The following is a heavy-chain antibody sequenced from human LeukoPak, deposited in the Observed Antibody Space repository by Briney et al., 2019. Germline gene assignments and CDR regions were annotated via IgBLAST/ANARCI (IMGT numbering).Heavy chain of an antibody. CDR2: ISSSSSYI. CDR3: ARDSTIAVAGTNCKY. J-gene: IGHJ4*02. V-gene: IGHV3-21*01. D-gene: IGHD6-19*01. CDR1: GFTFSSYS. Sequence: KSGGSLRLSCAASGFTFSSYSMNWVRQAPGKGLEWVSSISSSSSYIYYADSVKGRFTISRDNAKNSLYLQMNSLRAEDTAVYYCARDSTIAVAGTNCKYWGQGTLVTVSS.